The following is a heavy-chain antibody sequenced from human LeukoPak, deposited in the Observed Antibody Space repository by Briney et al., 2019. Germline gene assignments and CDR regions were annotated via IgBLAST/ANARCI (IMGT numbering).Heavy chain of an antibody. D-gene: IGHD6-25*01. J-gene: IGHJ4*02. CDR2: IYYRGST. Sequence: SETLSLTCSVTGDSFSRSTSGWAWIRQPPGKGLEWIGNIYYRGSTHYSPSLESRVTISVDTSKNQFSLSLSSVTAADTAVYYCTRRTRIAAGVYNIDFWGQGTLVTVSS. CDR3: TRRTRIAAGVYNIDF. CDR1: GDSFSRSTSG. V-gene: IGHV4-39*07.